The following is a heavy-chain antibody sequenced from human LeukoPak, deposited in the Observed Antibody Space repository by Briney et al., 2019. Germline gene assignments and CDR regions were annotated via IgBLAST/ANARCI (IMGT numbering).Heavy chain of an antibody. Sequence: PGGSLRLSCAASGFTFDDYGMSWVRQAPGKGLEWVSGINWNGASTYYADSVKGRFTISRDNSKNSLYLQMNSLRTEDTALYYCAKDGGYCGSTSCSLYSWGQGTLVTVSS. J-gene: IGHJ4*02. CDR2: INWNGAST. D-gene: IGHD2-2*01. V-gene: IGHV3-43*02. CDR1: GFTFDDYG. CDR3: AKDGGYCGSTSCSLYS.